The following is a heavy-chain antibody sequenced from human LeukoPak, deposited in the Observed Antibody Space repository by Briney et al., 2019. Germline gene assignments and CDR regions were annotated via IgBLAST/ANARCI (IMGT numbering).Heavy chain of an antibody. D-gene: IGHD2-2*01. J-gene: IGHJ3*02. CDR3: ASPRALYGRSTSRRTANGAFDI. Sequence: GASVEGSCKASGGTFSSYTISWVRQAPGQGLEWMGRIIPILGIAHYAQKFQGRVTITADKSTSTAYMELSSLRYEDTAVYYCASPRALYGRSTSRRTANGAFDIWGQGTMVTVSS. V-gene: IGHV1-69*02. CDR2: IIPILGIA. CDR1: GGTFSSYT.